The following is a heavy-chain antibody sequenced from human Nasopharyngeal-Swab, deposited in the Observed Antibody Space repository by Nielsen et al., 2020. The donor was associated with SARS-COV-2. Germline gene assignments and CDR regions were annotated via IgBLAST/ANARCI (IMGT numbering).Heavy chain of an antibody. CDR1: GFTFSSYW. D-gene: IGHD5-18*01. CDR2: IKQDGSEK. CDR3: ARDSRGYSYGYIYFDY. V-gene: IGHV3-7*03. Sequence: GGSLRLSCAASGFTFSSYWMSWVRQAPGKGLEWMANIKQDGSEKYYVDSVKGRFTISRDNAKNSLYLQMNSLRAEDTAVYYCARDSRGYSYGYIYFDYWGQGTLVTVSS. J-gene: IGHJ4*02.